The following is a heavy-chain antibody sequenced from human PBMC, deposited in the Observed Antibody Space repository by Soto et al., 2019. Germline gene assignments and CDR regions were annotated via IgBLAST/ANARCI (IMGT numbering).Heavy chain of an antibody. J-gene: IGHJ4*02. Sequence: QVQLVQSGAEVTEPGSSVKVSCTASGGTVSNYPISWVRQAPGQGLEWMGGIIPMFGTPNYALKFQGRVTITADESTSTAYMELSSLRYDDTAVYYCARHARHLEWLQPFDYWGQGALVTVSS. CDR2: IIPMFGTP. CDR1: GGTVSNYP. V-gene: IGHV1-69*01. D-gene: IGHD3-3*01. CDR3: ARHARHLEWLQPFDY.